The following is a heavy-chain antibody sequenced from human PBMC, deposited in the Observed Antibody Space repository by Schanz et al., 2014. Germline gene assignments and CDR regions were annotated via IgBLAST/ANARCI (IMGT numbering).Heavy chain of an antibody. CDR3: AKDQGSYVSGSYSYFDY. V-gene: IGHV3-23*04. Sequence: EVQLVESGGGVVRPGGSLRLSCAASGFGFDDYAMSWVRQAPGKGLEWVSAISGSGASTYYADSVKVRFSISRDNSKNTLYLQMNSLTAEDAAVYYCAKDQGSYVSGSYSYFDYWGQGTLATVSS. J-gene: IGHJ4*02. CDR2: ISGSGAST. D-gene: IGHD3-10*01. CDR1: GFGFDDYA.